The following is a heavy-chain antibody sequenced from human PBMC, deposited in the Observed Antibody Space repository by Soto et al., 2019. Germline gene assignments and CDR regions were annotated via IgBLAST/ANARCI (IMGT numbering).Heavy chain of an antibody. CDR2: INPNSGGT. V-gene: IGHV1-2*04. CDR1: GYTFTGYY. CDR3: ARGFRSINAWYSYYGMDV. D-gene: IGHD2-21*01. Sequence: ASVKVSCKASGYTFTGYYMHWVRQAPGQGLEWMGWINPNSGGTNYAQKFQGWVTMTRDTSISTAYMELSRLRSDDTAVYYCARGFRSINAWYSYYGMDVWGQGTTVTVSS. J-gene: IGHJ6*02.